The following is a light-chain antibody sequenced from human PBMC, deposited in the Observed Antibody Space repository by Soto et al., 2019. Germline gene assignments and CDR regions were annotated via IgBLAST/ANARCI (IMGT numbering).Light chain of an antibody. CDR1: QSVSSSY. V-gene: IGKV3-20*01. Sequence: EIVLTQSPGTLSLSPGERATLSCRASQSVSSSYLAWYQQKPGQAPRLLIYGASSRATGIPDRFSGSGSGRDFTLTISIREPEDFAVYYCQQYGSSGWTFGQGTKVEIK. CDR3: QQYGSSGWT. J-gene: IGKJ1*01. CDR2: GAS.